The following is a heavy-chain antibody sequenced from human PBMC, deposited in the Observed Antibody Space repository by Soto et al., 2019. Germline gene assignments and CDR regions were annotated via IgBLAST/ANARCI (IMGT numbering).Heavy chain of an antibody. J-gene: IGHJ4*02. CDR2: ISYDGSNK. D-gene: IGHD5-12*01. CDR3: ARDARRGYSGYDLALPTHFDY. V-gene: IGHV3-30-3*01. Sequence: GGSLRLSCAASGFTFSSYAMHWVRQAPGKGLEWVAVISYDGSNKYYADSVKGRFTISRDNSKNTLYLQMNSLRAEDTAVYYCARDARRGYSGYDLALPTHFDYWGQGTLVTVSS. CDR1: GFTFSSYA.